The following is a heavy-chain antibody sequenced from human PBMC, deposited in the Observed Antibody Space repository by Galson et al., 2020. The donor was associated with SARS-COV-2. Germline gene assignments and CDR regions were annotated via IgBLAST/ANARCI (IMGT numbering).Heavy chain of an antibody. D-gene: IGHD6-6*01. CDR3: ARDPDVYRLSSSPDY. J-gene: IGHJ4*02. CDR1: GFTFSDYY. Sequence: KIGESLKISCAASGFTFSDYYMSWIRQAPGKGLEWVSYISSSGSTIYYADSVKGRFTISRDNAKNSLYLQMNSLRAEDTAVYYCARDPDVYRLSSSPDYWGQGTLVTVSS. V-gene: IGHV3-11*01. CDR2: ISSSGSTI.